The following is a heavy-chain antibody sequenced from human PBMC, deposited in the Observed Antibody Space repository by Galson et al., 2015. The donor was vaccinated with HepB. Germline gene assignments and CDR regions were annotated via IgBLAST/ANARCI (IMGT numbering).Heavy chain of an antibody. J-gene: IGHJ4*02. Sequence: SVKVSCKASGGTFSSYTISWVRQAPGQGLEWMGWISAYNGNTNYAQKLQGRVTMTTDTSTSTAYMELRSLRSDDTAVYYCARDGYNFGPGFDYWGQGTLVTVSS. V-gene: IGHV1-18*01. CDR3: ARDGYNFGPGFDY. CDR2: ISAYNGNT. CDR1: GGTFSSYT. D-gene: IGHD5-24*01.